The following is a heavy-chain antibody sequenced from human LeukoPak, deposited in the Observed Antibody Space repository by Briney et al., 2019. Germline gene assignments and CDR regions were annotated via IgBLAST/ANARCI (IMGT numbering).Heavy chain of an antibody. CDR2: IYYSGST. V-gene: IGHV4-59*01. CDR1: GGSISSYY. CDR3: ARDRGVVPAASIYYYYGMDV. Sequence: PSETLSLTYTVSGGSISSYYWSWIRQPPGKGLEWIGYIYYSGSTNYNPSLKSRVTISVDTSKNQFSLKLSSVTAADTAVYYCARDRGVVPAASIYYYYGMDVWGQGTTVTVSS. D-gene: IGHD2-2*01. J-gene: IGHJ6*02.